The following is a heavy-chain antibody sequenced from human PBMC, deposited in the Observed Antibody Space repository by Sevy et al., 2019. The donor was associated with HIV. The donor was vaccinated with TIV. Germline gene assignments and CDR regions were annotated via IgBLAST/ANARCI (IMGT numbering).Heavy chain of an antibody. J-gene: IGHJ4*02. Sequence: SETLSLTCTVSGGSISSSSYYWGWIRQPPGKGLEWIGSSYYSGSSYYNPSLKSRVTISVDTSKNQFSLKLSSVTAADTAVHYCARHLVVVVAATPYYIDYWGQGTLVTVSS. CDR2: SYYSGSS. D-gene: IGHD2-15*01. CDR3: ARHLVVVVAATPYYIDY. V-gene: IGHV4-39*01. CDR1: GGSISSSSYY.